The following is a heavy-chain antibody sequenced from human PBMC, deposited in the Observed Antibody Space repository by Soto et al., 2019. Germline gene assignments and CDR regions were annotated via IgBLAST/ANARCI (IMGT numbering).Heavy chain of an antibody. CDR3: TKEGGYCPASCRYYYYFDG. J-gene: IGHJ6*03. D-gene: IGHD2-8*02. V-gene: IGHV3-23*03. CDR2: LNIAGGSA. CDR1: GFRLSDSA. Sequence: EVQLLESGGGLVQPGGSLRLSCAASGFRLSDSAVSWVRQVPGKGLEWVSRLNIAGGSAFYSDSVKGRFTISRDISKSTLYLQMNSLRAEDTAVYYCTKEGGYCPASCRYYYYFDGWGRGTTVTVSS.